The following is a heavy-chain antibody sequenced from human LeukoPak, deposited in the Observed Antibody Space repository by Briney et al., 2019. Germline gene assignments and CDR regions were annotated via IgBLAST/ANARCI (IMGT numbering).Heavy chain of an antibody. CDR3: ARADRLHGGPYLIGP. J-gene: IGHJ5*02. CDR1: GYSFTDYY. D-gene: IGHD2-21*01. V-gene: IGHV1-2*02. CDR2: INPNSGGT. Sequence: AASVKVSCKTSGYSFTDYYMHWVRQAPGQGLEWMGWINPNSGGTSSAQKFQGRVTMTRDTSISTVYMEVSSLTSDDTAIHYCARADRLHGGPYLIGPWGQGTLVTVSS.